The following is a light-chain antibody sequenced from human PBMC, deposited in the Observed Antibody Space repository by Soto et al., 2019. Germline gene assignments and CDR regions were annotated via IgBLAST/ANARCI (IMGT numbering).Light chain of an antibody. J-gene: IGLJ2*01. CDR1: TSNIANNY. Sequence: QSVLTQPPSVSAAPGQPVSISCSGTTSNIANNYVSWYQQHPGKAPKLMIYDVSNRPSGVSNRFSGSKSGNTASLTISGLQAEDEADYYCSSYTSTSTVVFGGGTKLTVL. CDR3: SSYTSTSTVV. V-gene: IGLV2-14*01. CDR2: DVS.